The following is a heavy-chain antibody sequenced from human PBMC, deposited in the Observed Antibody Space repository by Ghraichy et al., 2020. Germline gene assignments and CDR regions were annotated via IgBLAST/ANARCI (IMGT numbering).Heavy chain of an antibody. CDR1: GASISGYY. Sequence: SETLSLTCTVSGASISGYYWSWVRQPPGKGLEWIGYVFRSDITDYNPSLKSRVTISLDTSKSLFSLSLTSVTAADTAVYYCAKHSISLLTRYYKGGYFDDWGQRTLVTLSS. D-gene: IGHD3-9*01. CDR2: VFRSDIT. J-gene: IGHJ4*02. V-gene: IGHV4-59*08. CDR3: AKHSISLLTRYYKGGYFDD.